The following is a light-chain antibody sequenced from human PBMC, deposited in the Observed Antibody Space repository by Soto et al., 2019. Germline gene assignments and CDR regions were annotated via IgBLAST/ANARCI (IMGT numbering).Light chain of an antibody. Sequence: QSALTQPPSASGSPGQSVTISCTGTSSDVGGYKYVSWYQQHPGKAPKLVIYEGSKRPSGVPDRFSGSKSGNTASLTVSGLQAEDEADFYCSSYAGGNNVVFGGGTKLTVL. J-gene: IGLJ2*01. CDR1: SSDVGGYKY. V-gene: IGLV2-8*01. CDR2: EGS. CDR3: SSYAGGNNVV.